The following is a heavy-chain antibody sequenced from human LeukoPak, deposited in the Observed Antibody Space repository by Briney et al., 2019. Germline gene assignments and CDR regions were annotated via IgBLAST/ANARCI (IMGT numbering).Heavy chain of an antibody. CDR1: GSAFNSYV. J-gene: IGHJ4*02. Sequence: PGGSLRLSCEAYGSAFNSYVTSWVRQAPGKGLEWVSSSSGNGDSYYADSVKGRFTISRDTSKNTLYLQMNSLRGEDTAFYYCAKGSPIYVGVVFFNFWGQGTLLTVSS. CDR2: SSGNGDS. D-gene: IGHD1-26*01. CDR3: AKGSPIYVGVVFFNF. V-gene: IGHV3-23*01.